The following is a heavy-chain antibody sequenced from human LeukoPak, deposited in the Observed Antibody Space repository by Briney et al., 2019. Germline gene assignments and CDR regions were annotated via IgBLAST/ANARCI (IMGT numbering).Heavy chain of an antibody. V-gene: IGHV3-23*01. CDR2: ISGSGGST. Sequence: PGGSLRLSCAASGFTFSNYAMSWVRQAPGKGLEWVSAISGSGGSTYYADSVKGRFTISRDNSKNTLYLQMNSLRAEDTAVYYCAKERWGGSYEGYFDYWGQGTLVTVSS. CDR1: GFTFSNYA. J-gene: IGHJ4*02. CDR3: AKERWGGSYEGYFDY. D-gene: IGHD1-26*01.